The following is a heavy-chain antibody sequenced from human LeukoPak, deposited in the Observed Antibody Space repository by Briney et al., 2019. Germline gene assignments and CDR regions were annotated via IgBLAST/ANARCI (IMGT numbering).Heavy chain of an antibody. D-gene: IGHD2-21*02. CDR2: ISSSGDTI. Sequence: GGSLRLSCAASGFTFSDYYMNWIRQAPGKGLEWVSYISSSGDTIHYADSVKGRFTISRDNAKNSLYLQMNSLRVEDTAVYYCARDAYCGGDCYSGDFGYWGQGTLVTVSS. J-gene: IGHJ4*02. CDR3: ARDAYCGGDCYSGDFGY. V-gene: IGHV3-11*01. CDR1: GFTFSDYY.